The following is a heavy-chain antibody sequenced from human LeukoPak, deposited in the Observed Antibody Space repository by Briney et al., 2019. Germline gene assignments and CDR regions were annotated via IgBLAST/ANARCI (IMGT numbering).Heavy chain of an antibody. V-gene: IGHV3-11*04. CDR3: ARERSIVVVPAALGWFDP. J-gene: IGHJ5*02. Sequence: GGSLRLSCAASGFTFSDYYMSWIRQAPGKGLEWVSYISSSGSTIYYADSVKGRFTISRDNAKNSLYLQMNSLRAEDTAVYYCARERSIVVVPAALGWFDPWGQGTLVTASS. CDR1: GFTFSDYY. CDR2: ISSSGSTI. D-gene: IGHD2-2*01.